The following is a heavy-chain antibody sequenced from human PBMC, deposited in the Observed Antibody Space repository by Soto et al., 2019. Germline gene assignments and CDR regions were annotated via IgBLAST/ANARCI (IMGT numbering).Heavy chain of an antibody. CDR1: GFAFNGHG. V-gene: IGHV3-33*01. Sequence: QVQLVESRGGVVQPGRSLRISCEASGFAFNGHGMHWVRQAPGKGLEWVAVIVHDGSEDFYADSVRGRFTISRDNSKNVLYLEMNSLRVEDTAVYYCARDDLYEDNGLDSWGQGTLVTVSP. CDR2: IVHDGSED. CDR3: ARDDLYEDNGLDS. D-gene: IGHD5-12*01. J-gene: IGHJ5*01.